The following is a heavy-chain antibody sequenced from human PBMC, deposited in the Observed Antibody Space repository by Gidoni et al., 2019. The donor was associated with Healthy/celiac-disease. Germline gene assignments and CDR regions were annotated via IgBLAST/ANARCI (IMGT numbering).Heavy chain of an antibody. D-gene: IGHD1-26*01. CDR3: ARYRWELLSFDY. CDR2: IHPNSGVT. Sequence: QVQLVQSWAEVKKPGASVQVSCKASGYTFPGYYMHWVRQAPGQGLEWMGWIHPNSGVTNYAQKFQGRVTMTRDTSISTAYMELSRLRSDDTAVYYCARYRWELLSFDYWGQGTLVTVSS. CDR1: GYTFPGYY. J-gene: IGHJ4*02. V-gene: IGHV1-2*02.